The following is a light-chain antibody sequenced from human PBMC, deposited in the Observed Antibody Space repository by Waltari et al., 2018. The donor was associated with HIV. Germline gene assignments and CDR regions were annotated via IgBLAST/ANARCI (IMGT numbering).Light chain of an antibody. CDR2: GAS. CDR3: QQYGSSPWT. V-gene: IGKV3-20*01. J-gene: IGKJ1*01. CDR1: QSVSSNY. Sequence: EIVLTQSPGTLYLSPGERATLSCRASQSVSSNYLAWYQQKPGQSPRLLIYGASSRATGIPDRFSGSGSGTDFTLTISRLEPEDFAVYYCQQYGSSPWTFGQGAKLEIK.